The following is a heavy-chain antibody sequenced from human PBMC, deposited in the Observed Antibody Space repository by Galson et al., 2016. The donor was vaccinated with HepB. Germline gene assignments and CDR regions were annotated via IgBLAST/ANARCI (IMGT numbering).Heavy chain of an antibody. J-gene: IGHJ4*02. D-gene: IGHD2-15*01. CDR2: INHSGST. Sequence: SETLSLTCAVYGGSFSGYYWSWIRQPPGKGLEWIGEINHSGSTNYNPSLKSRVTIPVDTSKNQFSLKLSSVTAADTAVYYCARGRGRTYYFDYWGQGTLVTVSS. V-gene: IGHV4-34*01. CDR3: ARGRGRTYYFDY. CDR1: GGSFSGYY.